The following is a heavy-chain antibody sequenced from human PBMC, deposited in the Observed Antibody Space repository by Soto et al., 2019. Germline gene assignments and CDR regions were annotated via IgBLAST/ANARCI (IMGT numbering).Heavy chain of an antibody. CDR2: ISSSGSTI. V-gene: IGHV3-48*03. CDR3: ANVFTRYYGSGDVFYF. J-gene: IGHJ4*02. D-gene: IGHD3-10*01. Sequence: PREDLRHPSGASGVTFSSYEMNGFRQAPGKELEWVSYISSSGSTIYYADSVKGRFTISRDNSKNTLYLQMNSLRAEDTAVYYCANVFTRYYGSGDVFYFWGQGT. CDR1: GVTFSSYE.